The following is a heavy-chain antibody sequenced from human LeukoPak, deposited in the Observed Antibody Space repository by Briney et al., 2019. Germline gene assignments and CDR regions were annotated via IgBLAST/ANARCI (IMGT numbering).Heavy chain of an antibody. J-gene: IGHJ4*02. CDR1: GYSFTSYW. V-gene: IGHV5-51*01. CDR2: INPGYSDI. Sequence: GESLKISCKGSGYSFTSYWIGWVRQLPGKGLEWMGIINPGYSDIRYSPSFQGQVTISADKSIGTASLQWSSLKASDTAIYYCARHDKGYSGYVTLDYWGQGTLVTVSS. D-gene: IGHD5-12*01. CDR3: ARHDKGYSGYVTLDY.